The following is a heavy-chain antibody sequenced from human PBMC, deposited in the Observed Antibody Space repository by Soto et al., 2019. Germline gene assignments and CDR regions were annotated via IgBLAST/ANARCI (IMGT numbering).Heavy chain of an antibody. CDR2: FYYSEST. CDR1: GGSISSGPYS. V-gene: IGHV4-39*01. D-gene: IGHD2-2*01. CDR3: ARLGGYCSSTSCYGYSGMDV. Sequence: LQLQESGPGLVKPSETLSLTCTVSGGSISSGPYSWGWIRQPPGQGLEWIGTFYYSESTYYNPSLESRVTISVDTSKNQFSLKVSSVTVADTAVYYCARLGGYCSSTSCYGYSGMDVWGQGTTVTVSS. J-gene: IGHJ6*02.